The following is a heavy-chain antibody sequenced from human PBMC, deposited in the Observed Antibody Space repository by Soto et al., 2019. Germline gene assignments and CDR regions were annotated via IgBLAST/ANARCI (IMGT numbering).Heavy chain of an antibody. Sequence: SETLSLTCAVSGGSISSSNWWSWVRQPPGKGLEWIGEIYHSGSTNYNPSLKSRVTISVDKSKNQFSLKLSSVTAADTAVYYCARVAGKYYYDSSGPFDYWGQGTLVTVSS. CDR3: ARVAGKYYYDSSGPFDY. V-gene: IGHV4-4*02. CDR2: IYHSGST. D-gene: IGHD3-22*01. CDR1: GGSISSSNW. J-gene: IGHJ4*02.